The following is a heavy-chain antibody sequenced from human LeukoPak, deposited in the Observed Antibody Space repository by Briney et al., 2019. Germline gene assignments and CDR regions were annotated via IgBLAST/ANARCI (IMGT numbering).Heavy chain of an antibody. CDR2: ISYDGSNK. J-gene: IGHJ3*02. D-gene: IGHD7-27*01. V-gene: IGHV3-30*03. Sequence: GRSLRLSCAASGFTFRTYSIHWVRQAPGKGLEWVAVISYDGSNKYYADSVKGRFTISRDNSKNTLYLQMNSLRAEDTAVYYCARETPNWGPGGDAFDIWGQGTMVTVSS. CDR3: ARETPNWGPGGDAFDI. CDR1: GFTFRTYS.